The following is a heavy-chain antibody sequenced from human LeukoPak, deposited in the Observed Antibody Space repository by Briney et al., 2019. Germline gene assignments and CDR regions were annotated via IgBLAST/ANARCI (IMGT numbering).Heavy chain of an antibody. V-gene: IGHV3-23*01. CDR1: GFTFSSYA. Sequence: GGSLRLSCAASGFTFSSYAMSWVRQAPGKGLEWVSAISGSGGSTYYADSVKGRFTISRDNSKNTLFLQMNSLRAEDTAVYYCAKDVAVRGPNYGMDVWGQGTTVTVSS. J-gene: IGHJ6*02. D-gene: IGHD3-10*01. CDR2: ISGSGGST. CDR3: AKDVAVRGPNYGMDV.